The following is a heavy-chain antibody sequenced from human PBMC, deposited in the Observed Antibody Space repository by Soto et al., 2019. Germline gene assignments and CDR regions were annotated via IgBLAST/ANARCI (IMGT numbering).Heavy chain of an antibody. V-gene: IGHV4-39*01. CDR1: GGSISSGSYY. J-gene: IGHJ4*02. Sequence: PSETLSLTCTVSGGSISSGSYYWGWIRQPPGKGLEWIGSIYYSGSTYYNPSLKSRVTISVDTSKNQFSLKLSSVTAADTAVYYCARLLGHCTNQGKICKDYWGQGTLVTVSS. CDR2: IYYSGST. CDR3: ARLLGHCTNQGKICKDY. D-gene: IGHD2-8*01.